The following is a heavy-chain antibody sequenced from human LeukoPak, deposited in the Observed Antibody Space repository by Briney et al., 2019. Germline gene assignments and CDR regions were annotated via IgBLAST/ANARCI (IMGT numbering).Heavy chain of an antibody. Sequence: SETLSLTCTVSGGSMSGYYWSWIRQPPGKGLEWIGHIYYSGNTNYNPTLKSRVAISIDTSKNQFSLKLNSVTAADTAVFYCARAPRRYCSSTSCSAAGFDPWGQGTLVTVSS. J-gene: IGHJ5*02. V-gene: IGHV4-59*01. CDR3: ARAPRRYCSSTSCSAAGFDP. CDR1: GGSMSGYY. CDR2: IYYSGNT. D-gene: IGHD2-2*01.